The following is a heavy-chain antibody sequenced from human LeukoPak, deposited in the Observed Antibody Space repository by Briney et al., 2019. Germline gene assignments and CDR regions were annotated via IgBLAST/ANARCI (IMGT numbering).Heavy chain of an antibody. CDR1: GYTFTGYY. J-gene: IGHJ5*02. V-gene: IGHV1-2*02. CDR3: ARDRPVRQLVFRPDNWFDP. CDR2: INPNSGGT. D-gene: IGHD6-13*01. Sequence: ASVKVSCKASGYTFTGYYMHWVRQAPGQGLEWMGWINPNSGGTNYAQKFQGRVTMTRDTSISTAYMELSRLRSDDTAVYYCARDRPVRQLVFRPDNWFDPWGQGTLVTVSS.